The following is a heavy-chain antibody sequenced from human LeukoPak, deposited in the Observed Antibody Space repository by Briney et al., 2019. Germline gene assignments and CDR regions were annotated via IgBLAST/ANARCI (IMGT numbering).Heavy chain of an antibody. Sequence: GGSLRLSCAASGFTFSIYWMSWVRQAPGKGLEWVANIKQDGSEKYYVDSVKGRFTISRDNAENSLYLQMNSLRAEDTAVYYCARVVMITFGGPERFDYWGQVTLVTVSS. J-gene: IGHJ4*02. CDR1: GFTFSIYW. CDR2: IKQDGSEK. D-gene: IGHD3-16*01. V-gene: IGHV3-7*01. CDR3: ARVVMITFGGPERFDY.